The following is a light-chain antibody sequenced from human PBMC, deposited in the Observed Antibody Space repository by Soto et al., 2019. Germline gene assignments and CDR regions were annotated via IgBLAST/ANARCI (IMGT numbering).Light chain of an antibody. CDR3: QQSYITPLT. J-gene: IGKJ1*01. Sequence: DIQMTQSPSSLSASIGDRVSITCRASQSINIYVYWYQHKPGEAPKLLIYAASNLQSGVPSRFSGSGSGTNFTLTISSLQPEDFATYYCQQSYITPLTFGQGTKVDIK. CDR1: QSINIY. V-gene: IGKV1-39*01. CDR2: AAS.